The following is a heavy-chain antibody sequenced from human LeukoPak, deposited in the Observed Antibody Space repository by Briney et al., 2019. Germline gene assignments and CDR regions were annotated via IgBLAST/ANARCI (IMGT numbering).Heavy chain of an antibody. D-gene: IGHD6-19*01. Sequence: SETLSLTCTVSGGSISSYYWSWIRQPAGKGLEWIGRIYTSGSTNYNPSLKSRVTMSVDTSKNQFSLKLSSVIAADTAVYYCARGRGIAVALWWFDPWGQGTLVTVSS. J-gene: IGHJ5*02. CDR3: ARGRGIAVALWWFDP. CDR2: IYTSGST. V-gene: IGHV4-4*07. CDR1: GGSISSYY.